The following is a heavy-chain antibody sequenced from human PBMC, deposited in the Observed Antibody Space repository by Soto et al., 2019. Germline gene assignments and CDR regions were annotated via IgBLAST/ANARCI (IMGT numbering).Heavy chain of an antibody. Sequence: QVQLVQSGAEVRKPGASVNVSCKTSGYIFTNYGVAWVRQAPGQGLELVAWISGYNGYPKHTQKFQGRVTVTTDTTTRTGYMELRNLRSDDPAVYYCARASAGALYDFWGQGTRVTVSS. CDR3: ARASAGALYDF. D-gene: IGHD6-13*01. CDR1: GYIFTNYG. V-gene: IGHV1-18*01. CDR2: ISGYNGYP. J-gene: IGHJ4*02.